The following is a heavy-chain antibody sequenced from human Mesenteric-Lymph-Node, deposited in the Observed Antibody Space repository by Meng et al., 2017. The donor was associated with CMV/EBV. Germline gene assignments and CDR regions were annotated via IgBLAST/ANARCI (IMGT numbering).Heavy chain of an antibody. D-gene: IGHD4-17*01. V-gene: IGHV7-4-1*02. CDR2: INANTGNP. CDR1: RYTFTSYA. J-gene: IGHJ1*01. CDR3: ARGPPVAQYFQH. Sequence: SCKASRYTFTSYAMNWVRQAPGQGLEWMGWINANTGNPTYAQGFAERFIFSLDTSVSTAYLQISSLKAEDTAVYYCARGPPVAQYFQHWGQGTLVTVSS.